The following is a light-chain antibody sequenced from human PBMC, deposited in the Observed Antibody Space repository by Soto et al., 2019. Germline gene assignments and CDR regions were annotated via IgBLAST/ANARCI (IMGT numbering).Light chain of an antibody. J-gene: IGKJ1*01. V-gene: IGKV1-5*01. CDR1: QSISSW. CDR3: QQYNSYRT. Sequence: DIQMTQSPSTLSASVGERVTITCRASQSISSWLAWYQQKPGKAPKLLIYDASSLESGVPSRFSGSGSRTEFTLTISSLQPDDFASYYCQQYNSYRTFGQGTKVDIK. CDR2: DAS.